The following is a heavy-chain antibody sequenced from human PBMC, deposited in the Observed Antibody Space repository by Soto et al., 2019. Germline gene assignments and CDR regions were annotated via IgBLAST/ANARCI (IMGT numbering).Heavy chain of an antibody. V-gene: IGHV1-18*01. J-gene: IGHJ4*02. CDR1: GFSFSGYD. Sequence: QVQLVQSAGEVKKPGASVKVSCKASGFSFSGYDFTWVRQAPGQGLESMGWINSYSGNTNYAPKFRDRVTMTIDASTTTIYMELATLRSDDTAVYYCARSGRYFPDNWGQGTLVTVSS. CDR2: INSYSGNT. D-gene: IGHD3-10*01. CDR3: ARSGRYFPDN.